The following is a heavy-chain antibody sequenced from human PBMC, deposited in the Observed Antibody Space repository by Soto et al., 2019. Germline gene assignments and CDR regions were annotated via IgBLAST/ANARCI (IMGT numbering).Heavy chain of an antibody. Sequence: QVQLVQSGAEVKKPGASVKVSCKASGYTFINYYMHWVRQAPGQGLEWMGIINPNGGSTTYAQKFQGRVTLTRDTSTNTVNMELSSLRSEDTAVYYCAREKWVVPRNDPFDIWGQGTMVTVSS. D-gene: IGHD6-19*01. CDR1: GYTFINYY. V-gene: IGHV1-46*01. CDR2: INPNGGST. CDR3: AREKWVVPRNDPFDI. J-gene: IGHJ3*02.